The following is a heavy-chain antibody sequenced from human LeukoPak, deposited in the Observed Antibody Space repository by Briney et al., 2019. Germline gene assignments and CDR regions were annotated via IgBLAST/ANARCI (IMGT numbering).Heavy chain of an antibody. CDR2: IIPIFGTA. CDR1: GGTFSSYA. V-gene: IGHV1-69*13. Sequence: VASVKVSCKASGGTFSSYAISWVRQAPGQGLEWMGGIIPIFGTANYAQKFQGRVTITADESTSTAYMELSSLRSEDTAVYYCARRVLDCSGGSCFLNWFDPWGQGTLVTVSS. D-gene: IGHD2-15*01. CDR3: ARRVLDCSGGSCFLNWFDP. J-gene: IGHJ5*02.